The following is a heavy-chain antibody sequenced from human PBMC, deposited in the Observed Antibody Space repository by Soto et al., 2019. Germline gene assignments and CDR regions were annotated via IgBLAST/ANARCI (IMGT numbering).Heavy chain of an antibody. J-gene: IGHJ6*02. CDR3: ARSGYGMDV. CDR2: INHSGST. V-gene: IGHV4-34*01. CDR1: GGSFSGYY. Sequence: SETLSLTCAVYGGSFSGYYWSWIRQPPGKGLEWIGEINHSGSTNYNPSLKSRVTISVDTSKNQFSLKLSSVTAADTAVYYCARSGYGMDVWGQGTTVTVSS.